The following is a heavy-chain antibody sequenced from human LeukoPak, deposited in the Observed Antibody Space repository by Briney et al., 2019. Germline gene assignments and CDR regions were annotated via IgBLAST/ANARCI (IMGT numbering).Heavy chain of an antibody. D-gene: IGHD1-26*01. V-gene: IGHV4-34*01. J-gene: IGHJ4*02. CDR2: INHSGST. CDR3: ARLVGATQEAIRYYFDY. Sequence: PSETLSLTCAVYGGSFSGYYWSWIRQPPGKGLEWIGEINHSGSTNYNPSLKSRVTISVDTSKNQFSLKLSSVTAADTAVYYCARLVGATQEAIRYYFDYWGQGTLVTVSS. CDR1: GGSFSGYY.